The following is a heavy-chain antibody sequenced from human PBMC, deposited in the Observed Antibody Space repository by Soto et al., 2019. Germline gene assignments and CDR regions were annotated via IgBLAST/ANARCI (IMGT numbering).Heavy chain of an antibody. Sequence: GKGLEWVSYISSSGSTIYYADSVKGRFTISRDNAKNSLYLKMNSLRAEDTAVYYFSCEAEGGIRVCSTVSAFLLTRSSDL. D-gene: IGHD5-18*01. V-gene: IGHV3-48*03. CDR2: ISSSGSTI. J-gene: IGHJ2*01. CDR3: SCEAEGGIRVCSTVSAFLLTRSSDL.